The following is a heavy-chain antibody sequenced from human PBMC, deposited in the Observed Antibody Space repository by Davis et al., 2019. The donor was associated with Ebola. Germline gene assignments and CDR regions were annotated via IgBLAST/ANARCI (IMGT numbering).Heavy chain of an antibody. J-gene: IGHJ6*02. D-gene: IGHD2-21*01. CDR3: ARGDWLYYYGMDV. CDR1: GGSISSYY. CDR2: IYYSGST. V-gene: IGHV4-59*01. Sequence: MPSETLSLTCAVYGGSISSYYWSWIRQPPGKGLEWIGYIYYSGSTNYNPSLKSRVTISVDTSKNQFSLKLSSVTAADTAVYYCARGDWLYYYGMDVWGQGTTVTVSS.